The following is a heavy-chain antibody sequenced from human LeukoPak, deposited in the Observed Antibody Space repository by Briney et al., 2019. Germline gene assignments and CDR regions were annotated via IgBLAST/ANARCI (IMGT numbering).Heavy chain of an antibody. J-gene: IGHJ4*02. CDR3: ARTTVTTHFDS. D-gene: IGHD4-17*01. CDR2: IIPIFGTA. CDR1: GGTFSSYA. V-gene: IGHV1-69*13. Sequence: GASVKVSCKASGGTFSSYAISWVRQAPGQGLEWMGGIIPIFGTANYAQKFQGRVTIPADEPTSTAYMELSSLRSEDTAVYSCARTTVTTHFDSWGQGTLVTVSS.